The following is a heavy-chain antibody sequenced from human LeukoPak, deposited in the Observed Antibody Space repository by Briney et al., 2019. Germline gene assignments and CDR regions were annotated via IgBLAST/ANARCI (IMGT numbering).Heavy chain of an antibody. D-gene: IGHD3-9*01. J-gene: IGHJ4*02. CDR1: GFTFSSYS. CDR2: ISSSSSYI. Sequence: PGGSLRLSCAASGFTFSSYSMIWVRQAPGKGLEWVSSISSSSSYIYYAGSVKGRFTISRDNAKNSLYLQMNSLRAEYTAVYYCASEVRLGDYWGQGTLVTVSS. CDR3: ASEVRLGDY. V-gene: IGHV3-21*01.